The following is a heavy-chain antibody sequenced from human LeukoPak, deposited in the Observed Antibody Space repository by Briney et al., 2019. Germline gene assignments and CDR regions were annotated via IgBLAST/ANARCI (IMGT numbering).Heavy chain of an antibody. CDR3: ARSLSYCSSTSCPPHWFDP. Sequence: SETLSLTCAVYGGSFSGYYWSWIRQPPGKGLEWIGEINHSGSTNYNPSLKSRVTISVDTSKNQFSLKLSSVTAADTAVYYCARSLSYCSSTSCPPHWFDPWGQGTLVTVSS. J-gene: IGHJ5*02. CDR1: GGSFSGYY. V-gene: IGHV4-34*01. CDR2: INHSGST. D-gene: IGHD2-2*01.